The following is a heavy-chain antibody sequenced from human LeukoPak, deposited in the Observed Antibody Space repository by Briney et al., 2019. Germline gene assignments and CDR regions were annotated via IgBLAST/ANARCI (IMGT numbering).Heavy chain of an antibody. Sequence: GRSLRLSCAAPGFTFSNYGMHWVRQAPGKGLERVTVIWYDGSTKYYADSVKGRFTISRENSKNTLYLQMTSLRGEDTAVYYCARERSGSYYTDYWGQGTLVTVSS. CDR1: GFTFSNYG. CDR3: ARERSGSYYTDY. D-gene: IGHD1-26*01. V-gene: IGHV3-33*01. J-gene: IGHJ4*02. CDR2: IWYDGSTK.